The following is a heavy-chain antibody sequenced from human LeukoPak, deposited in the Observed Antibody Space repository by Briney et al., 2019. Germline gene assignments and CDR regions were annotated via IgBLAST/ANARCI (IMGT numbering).Heavy chain of an antibody. CDR2: INHSGST. V-gene: IGHV4-34*01. D-gene: IGHD3-22*01. J-gene: IGHJ3*02. CDR1: GGSFSGYY. CDR3: ARSYYYDSSGYPPHAFDI. Sequence: PSETLSLTCAVYGGSFSGYYWSWIRQPPGKGLEWIGEINHSGSTNYNPSLKSRVTISVDTSKNQFSLKLSSVTAADTAVYYCARSYYYDSSGYPPHAFDIWGQGTMVTVSS.